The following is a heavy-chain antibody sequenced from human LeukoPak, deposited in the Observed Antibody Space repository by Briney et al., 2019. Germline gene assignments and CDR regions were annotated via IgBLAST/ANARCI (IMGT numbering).Heavy chain of an antibody. V-gene: IGHV3-30*18. D-gene: IGHD3-22*01. CDR3: AKDFRNDYYDSRGLDY. CDR2: ISYDGSNK. Sequence: GRSLRLSCAASGFTFSSYGMHWVRQAPGKGLEWVAVISYDGSNKYYADSVKGRFTISRDNSKNTLYLQMNSLRAEDTAVYYCAKDFRNDYYDSRGLDYWGQGTRVTVSS. J-gene: IGHJ4*02. CDR1: GFTFSSYG.